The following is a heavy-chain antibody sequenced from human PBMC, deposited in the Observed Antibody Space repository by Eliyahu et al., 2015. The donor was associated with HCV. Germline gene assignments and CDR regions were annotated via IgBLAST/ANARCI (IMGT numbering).Heavy chain of an antibody. CDR2: INTYYGNT. CDR3: ARESLVGDASYFFDY. D-gene: IGHD1-26*01. CDR1: GYTFTNYG. Sequence: EVKKPGASVKVSCKASGYTFTNYGIIWVRQAPGQGLEWMGWINTYYGNTKFAQKFQGRVTNTTNNSTSTAHMALRSLRSDDTAVYYCARESLVGDASYFFDYWGQGTLVTVSS. V-gene: IGHV1-18*01. J-gene: IGHJ4*02.